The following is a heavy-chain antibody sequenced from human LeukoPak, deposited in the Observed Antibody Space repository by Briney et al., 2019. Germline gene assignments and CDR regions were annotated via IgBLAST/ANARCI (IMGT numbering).Heavy chain of an antibody. CDR1: GGSISSYY. CDR2: IYYSGST. Sequence: SETLSLTCTVSGGSISSYYWSSIRQPPGKGLEWIGYIYYSGSTNYNPSLKSRVTISVDTSKNQFSLKLSSVTAADTAVYYCAREMGRDGYNLREGVYDYWGQGTLVTVSS. J-gene: IGHJ4*02. V-gene: IGHV4-59*01. D-gene: IGHD5-24*01. CDR3: AREMGRDGYNLREGVYDY.